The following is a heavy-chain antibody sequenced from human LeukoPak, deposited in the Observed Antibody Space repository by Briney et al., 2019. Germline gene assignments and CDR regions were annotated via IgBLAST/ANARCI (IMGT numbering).Heavy chain of an antibody. CDR3: ARVAPNNRNDAFDI. J-gene: IGHJ3*02. D-gene: IGHD1-14*01. CDR1: GFTFSSYE. CDR2: ISSSGSTI. Sequence: GGSLRLSCAASGFTFSSYEMNWVRQAPGKGLEWVSYISSSGSTIYYADSVKGRFTISRDNAKNSLYLQMNSLRAEDTAVYYCARVAPNNRNDAFDIWAKGQWSPSLQ. V-gene: IGHV3-48*03.